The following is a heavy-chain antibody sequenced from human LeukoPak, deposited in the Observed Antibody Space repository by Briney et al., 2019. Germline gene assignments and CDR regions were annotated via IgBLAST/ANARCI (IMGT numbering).Heavy chain of an antibody. Sequence: GGSLRLSCAASGFTFSSYAMHWVRQAPGKGLEWVAVISYDGSNKYYADSVKGRFTISRDNSKNTLYLQMNSLRAEDTAVYYCAREQAVAGAYFDYWGQGTLVTVSS. D-gene: IGHD6-19*01. CDR2: ISYDGSNK. J-gene: IGHJ4*02. CDR3: AREQAVAGAYFDY. V-gene: IGHV3-30*04. CDR1: GFTFSSYA.